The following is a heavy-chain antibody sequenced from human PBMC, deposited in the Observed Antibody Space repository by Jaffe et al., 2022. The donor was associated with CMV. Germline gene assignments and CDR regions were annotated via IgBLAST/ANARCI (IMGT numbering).Heavy chain of an antibody. CDR2: IWYDGSNK. CDR3: ARDYYDFWSGYYPLPAGY. V-gene: IGHV3-33*08. Sequence: QVQLVESGGGVVQPGRSLRLSCAASGFTFSSYGMHWVRQAPGKGLEWVAVIWYDGSNKYYADSVKGRFTISRDNSKNTLYLQMNSLRAEDTAVYYCARDYYDFWSGYYPLPAGYWGQGTLVTVSS. D-gene: IGHD3-3*01. CDR1: GFTFSSYG. J-gene: IGHJ4*02.